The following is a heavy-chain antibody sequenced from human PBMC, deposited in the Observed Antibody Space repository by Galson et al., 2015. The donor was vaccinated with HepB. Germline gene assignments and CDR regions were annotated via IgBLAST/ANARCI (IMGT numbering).Heavy chain of an antibody. J-gene: IGHJ6*02. V-gene: IGHV3-23*01. CDR3: ARGYCSSTSCYAYYYGMDV. CDR2: ISGSGGST. D-gene: IGHD2-2*01. CDR1: GFTFSSYA. Sequence: LRLSCAASGFTFSSYAMSWVRQAPGKGLEWVSAISGSGGSTYYADSVKGRFTISRDNSKNTLYLQMNSLRAEDTAVYYCARGYCSSTSCYAYYYGMDVWGQGTTVTVSS.